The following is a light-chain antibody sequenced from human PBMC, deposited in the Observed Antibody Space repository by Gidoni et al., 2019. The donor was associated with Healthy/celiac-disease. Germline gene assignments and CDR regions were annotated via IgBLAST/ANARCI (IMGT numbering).Light chain of an antibody. V-gene: IGKV3-20*01. CDR1: KSVSSSY. J-gene: IGKJ1*01. CDR2: GAS. CDR3: QQYGSSLWT. Sequence: EIVLTQSPGTLSLSPGERATLSCRASKSVSSSYLAWYQQKPGQAPRLLIYGASSRATGIPDFTLTISRLEPEDFAVYYCQQYGSSLWTFGQGTKVEIK.